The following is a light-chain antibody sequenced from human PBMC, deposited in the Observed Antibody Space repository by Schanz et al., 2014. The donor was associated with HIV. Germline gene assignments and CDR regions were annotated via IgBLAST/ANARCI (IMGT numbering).Light chain of an antibody. Sequence: QAVVTQEPSLTVSPGGTVTLTCASSTGAVTSGYCPNWFQQKPGQAPRTLIYRISNKHSWTPARFSGSLLGGKAALTLSGAQPEDEADYYCLLSYTDAHVFGTGTKLTVL. CDR1: TGAVTSGYC. V-gene: IGLV7-43*01. CDR3: LLSYTDAHV. CDR2: RIS. J-gene: IGLJ1*01.